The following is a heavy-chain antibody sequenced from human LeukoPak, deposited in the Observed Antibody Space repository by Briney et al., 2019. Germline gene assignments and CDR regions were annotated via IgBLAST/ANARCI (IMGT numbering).Heavy chain of an antibody. CDR2: IIPILGIA. CDR3: ARDRIGITMIVVVPADY. CDR1: GGTFSSYA. Sequence: SVKVSCKASGGTFSSYAISWVRQAPGQGLEWMGRIIPILGIANYAQKFQGRVTITADKSTSTAYMELSSLRSEDTAVYYCARDRIGITMIVVVPADYWGQGTLVTVSS. D-gene: IGHD3-22*01. V-gene: IGHV1-69*04. J-gene: IGHJ4*02.